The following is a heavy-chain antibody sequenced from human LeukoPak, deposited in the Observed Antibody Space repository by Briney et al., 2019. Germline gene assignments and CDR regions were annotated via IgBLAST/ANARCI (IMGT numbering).Heavy chain of an antibody. V-gene: IGHV3-33*01. D-gene: IGHD3-10*01. CDR2: IWYDGSNK. CDR3: ARDQPVRGVPDY. CDR1: ASTFGSHC. J-gene: IGHJ4*02. Sequence: GRCLTPSCPLAASTFGSHCMRSVRHPPGEGLEWEAVIWYDGSNKYYAASVKGRFTISRDNSKNTLYLQMNSLRAEDTAVYYCARDQPVRGVPDYWGQGTLVTVSP.